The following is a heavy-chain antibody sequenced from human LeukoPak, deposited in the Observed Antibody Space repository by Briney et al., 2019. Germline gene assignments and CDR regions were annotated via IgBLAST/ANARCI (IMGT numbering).Heavy chain of an antibody. CDR1: GYTFTSYY. CDR3: ARGIHGVVVVVNYWLDP. V-gene: IGHV1-46*01. Sequence: GASVKVSCKASGYTFTSYYMHWVRQAPGQGLEWMGIINPSGGSTSYAQKFQGRVTMTRDTSTSTVYMELSSLRSDDTAVYYCARGIHGVVVVVNYWLDPWGQGTPVTVSS. CDR2: INPSGGST. J-gene: IGHJ5*02. D-gene: IGHD2-15*01.